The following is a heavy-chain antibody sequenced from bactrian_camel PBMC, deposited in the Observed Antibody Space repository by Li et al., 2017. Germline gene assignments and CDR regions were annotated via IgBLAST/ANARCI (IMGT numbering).Heavy chain of an antibody. CDR3: AAVPRGFGTWGTDEDNY. D-gene: IGHD6*01. CDR2: IDRDGST. CDR1: GYANC. V-gene: IGHV3S53*01. J-gene: IGHJ4*01. Sequence: VQLVESGGGSAQAGGSLRLSCAASGYANCLAWFRQAPGKEREVVAAIDRDGSTSYHAQVKGRFTISQRNAGTTLSLQMNSLKPEDTAMYYCAAVPRGFGTWGTDEDNYWGQGTQVTVS.